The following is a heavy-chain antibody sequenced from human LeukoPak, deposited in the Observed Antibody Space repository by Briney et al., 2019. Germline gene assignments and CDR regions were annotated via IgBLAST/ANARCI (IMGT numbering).Heavy chain of an antibody. CDR1: GGSITSYY. CDR2: IYYSGST. Sequence: SETLSLTCTVSGGSITSYYWSWIRQPPGKGLEWIGYIYYSGSTNYNPSLKSRLSISVDASKNQFSLKLSSVTATDTAVYYCARRVVVAALGYWGQGALVTVSS. D-gene: IGHD2-15*01. CDR3: ARRVVVAALGY. J-gene: IGHJ4*02. V-gene: IGHV4-59*08.